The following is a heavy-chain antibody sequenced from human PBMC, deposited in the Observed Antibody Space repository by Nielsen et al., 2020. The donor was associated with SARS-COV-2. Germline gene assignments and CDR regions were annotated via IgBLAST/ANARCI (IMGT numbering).Heavy chain of an antibody. Sequence: SVKVSCKASGYSFTSYDITWVRQAPGQGLEWMGGIIPVFGTPSYAQKFQGRVTITADNFTSTAYMELTSLRYEDTAVYSCAKGERELDPWGQGTLVTVSS. CDR1: GYSFTSYD. CDR2: IIPVFGTP. CDR3: AKGERELDP. V-gene: IGHV1-69*06. D-gene: IGHD1-7*01. J-gene: IGHJ5*02.